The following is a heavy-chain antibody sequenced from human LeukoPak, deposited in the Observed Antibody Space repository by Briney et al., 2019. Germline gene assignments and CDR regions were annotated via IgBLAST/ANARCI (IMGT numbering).Heavy chain of an antibody. CDR3: ARERKATVTLTVPLSRPKRGGYMDV. D-gene: IGHD5-24*01. Sequence: KPSETLSLTCAVYGGSFRGYYWTWVRQSPGKGLECIGRIDDSGDTKYNPALKSRVTISVDTSKNQFSLKLTSVTAADTAVYYCARERKATVTLTVPLSRPKRGGYMDVWGTGTTVAVSS. CDR2: IDDSGDT. J-gene: IGHJ6*03. V-gene: IGHV4-34*01. CDR1: GGSFRGYY.